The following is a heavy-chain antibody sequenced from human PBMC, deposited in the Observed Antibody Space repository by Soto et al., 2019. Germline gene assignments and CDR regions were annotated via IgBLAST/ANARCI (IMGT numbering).Heavy chain of an antibody. V-gene: IGHV3-53*01. CDR2: IYSGGKT. CDR1: GFTVSSKY. D-gene: IGHD6-19*01. CDR3: AQSTGWPVFDF. Sequence: EVQLVESGGGLIQPGGSLRLSCAASGFTVSSKYLSWVRQAPGKGLEWVSIIYSGGKTYYADSVKGRFTISRDNSKNTLYLQMNSLRAEDTAVYYCAQSTGWPVFDFWGQGTLVIVSS. J-gene: IGHJ4*02.